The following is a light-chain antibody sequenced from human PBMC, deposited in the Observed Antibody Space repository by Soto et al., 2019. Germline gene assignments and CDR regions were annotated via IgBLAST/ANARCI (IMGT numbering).Light chain of an antibody. CDR3: QQYGSSVTWT. CDR1: QSVSSSF. CDR2: DES. V-gene: IGKV3-20*01. J-gene: IGKJ1*01. Sequence: EIVLTQSPGTLSLSPGERATLSCRASQSVSSSFLAWYQHKPGQAPRLLIYDESTRATGIPDRFSGSGSGTDFTLTISRLEPEDFAVYYCQQYGSSVTWTFGQGTKVEI.